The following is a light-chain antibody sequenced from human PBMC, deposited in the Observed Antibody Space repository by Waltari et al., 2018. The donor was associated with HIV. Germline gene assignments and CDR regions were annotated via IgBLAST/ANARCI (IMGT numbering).Light chain of an antibody. J-gene: IGLJ1*01. CDR1: SSDVGGYNY. CDR2: DVS. CDR3: CSYAGSYTYV. V-gene: IGLV2-11*01. Sequence: QSALTQPRSVSGSPGPSVTISCTGTSSDVGGYNYVSWYQQHPGKAPKLMIYDVSKRPSGVPDHSSGSKSGNTASLTISGLQAEDEADYYCCSYAGSYTYVFGTGTKVTVL.